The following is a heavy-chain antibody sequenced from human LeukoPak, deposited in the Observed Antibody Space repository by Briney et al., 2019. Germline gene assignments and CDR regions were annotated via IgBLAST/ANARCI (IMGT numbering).Heavy chain of an antibody. CDR1: GYTFTSNY. V-gene: IGHV1-46*01. J-gene: IGHJ4*02. CDR3: VRDQEGFDY. CDR2: IYPRDGST. Sequence: APVKVSCKASGYTFTSNYIHWVRQAPGQGLEWMGMIYPRDGSTSYAQKFQGRVTVTRDTSTSTVHMELNGLRSEDTAVYYCVRDQEGFDYWGQGTLVTVSS.